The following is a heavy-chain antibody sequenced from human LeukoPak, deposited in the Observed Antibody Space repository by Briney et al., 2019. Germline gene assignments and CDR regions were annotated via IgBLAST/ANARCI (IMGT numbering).Heavy chain of an antibody. J-gene: IGHJ4*02. Sequence: ASVKVSCKASGYNFSGHYMHWVRQAPGQGLEWMGWIKPSDGDTNYAQNFQGRVTMTRDTSISTAYMELSSLRSDDTAVYYCASPPLSSAMYYAHWGQGTPVTVSS. CDR2: IKPSDGDT. V-gene: IGHV1-2*02. CDR3: ASPPLSSAMYYAH. D-gene: IGHD1-26*01. CDR1: GYNFSGHY.